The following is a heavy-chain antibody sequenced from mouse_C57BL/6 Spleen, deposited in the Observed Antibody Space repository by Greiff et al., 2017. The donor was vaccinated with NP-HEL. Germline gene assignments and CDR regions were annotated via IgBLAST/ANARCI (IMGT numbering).Heavy chain of an antibody. J-gene: IGHJ2*01. CDR3: ARLAGTRYFDY. Sequence: EVKLMESGGGLVKPGGSLKLSCAASGFTFSSYTMSWVRQTPEKRLEWVATISGGGGNTYYPDSGKGRFTISRDNAKNTLYLQMSSLRSEDTALYYCARLAGTRYFDYWGQGTTLTVSS. CDR1: GFTFSSYT. D-gene: IGHD4-1*01. CDR2: ISGGGGNT. V-gene: IGHV5-9*01.